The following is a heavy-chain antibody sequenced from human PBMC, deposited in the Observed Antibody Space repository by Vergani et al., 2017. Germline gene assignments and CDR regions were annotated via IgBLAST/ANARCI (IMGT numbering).Heavy chain of an antibody. V-gene: IGHV3-53*01. CDR1: GFTVSSNY. J-gene: IGHJ5*02. D-gene: IGHD2-2*01. Sequence: EVQLVESGGGLIQPGGSLRLSCAASGFTVSSNYMSWVRQAPGKGLEWVSVIYSGGSTYYADSVKGRFTISRDNSKNTLYLQMNSLRAEDTAVYYCARLVPAAKNWFDPWGQGTLVTVSS. CDR2: IYSGGST. CDR3: ARLVPAAKNWFDP.